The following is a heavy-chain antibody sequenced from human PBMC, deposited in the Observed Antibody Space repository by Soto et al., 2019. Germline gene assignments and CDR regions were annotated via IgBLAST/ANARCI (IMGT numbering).Heavy chain of an antibody. CDR2: IFSNDEK. CDR1: GFSLSNARMG. Sequence: QVTLKESGPVLVKPTETLTLTCTVSGFSLSNARMGVSWIRQPPGKALEWLAHIFSNDEKSYSTSLKSRLTISKDTSKSQVVLTMTNMDPVDTATYYCARIKYYYDSSGYRYYYYGMDVWGQGTTVTVSS. CDR3: ARIKYYYDSSGYRYYYYGMDV. J-gene: IGHJ6*02. D-gene: IGHD3-22*01. V-gene: IGHV2-26*01.